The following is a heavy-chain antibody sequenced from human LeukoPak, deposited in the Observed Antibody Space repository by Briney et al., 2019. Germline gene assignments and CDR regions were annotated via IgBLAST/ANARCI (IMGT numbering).Heavy chain of an antibody. Sequence: PGRSLRLSCAASGFTFDDYAMHWVRQAPGKGLEWVSGISWNSGSIGYADSVKGRFTISRDNAKNSLYLQMNSLRAEDTALYYCAKDYYDSSGYLDYWGQETLVTVSS. CDR3: AKDYYDSSGYLDY. D-gene: IGHD3-22*01. J-gene: IGHJ4*02. V-gene: IGHV3-9*01. CDR1: GFTFDDYA. CDR2: ISWNSGSI.